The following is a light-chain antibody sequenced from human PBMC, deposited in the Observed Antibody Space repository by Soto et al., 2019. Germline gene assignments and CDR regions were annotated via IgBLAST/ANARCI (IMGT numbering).Light chain of an antibody. CDR1: QSVRSNF. J-gene: IGKJ1*01. CDR3: QQYGNTPRT. V-gene: IGKV3-20*01. CDR2: GVS. Sequence: EIVLTQSPGTLSLSPGERATLSCRASQSVRSNFLAWYQQKLVQAPRLLIYGVSNRATGIPDRFSGSGSGTDFTLTISRLESEDFAVYYFQQYGNTPRTFGQGTKVEIK.